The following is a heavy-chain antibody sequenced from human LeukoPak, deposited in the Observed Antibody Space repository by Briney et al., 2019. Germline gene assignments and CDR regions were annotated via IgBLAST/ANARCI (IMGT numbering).Heavy chain of an antibody. Sequence: QTLSLTCAISRDSVSSNSAAWNWIRQSPARGLEWLGRTYYRSKWYNDYAVSVKSRITINPDTSKNQFSLQLNSVTPEDTAVYYCAREGNYDFWSGYYYFDYWGQGTLVTVSS. CDR3: AREGNYDFWSGYYYFDY. V-gene: IGHV6-1*01. CDR2: TYYRSKWYN. CDR1: RDSVSSNSAA. D-gene: IGHD3-3*01. J-gene: IGHJ4*02.